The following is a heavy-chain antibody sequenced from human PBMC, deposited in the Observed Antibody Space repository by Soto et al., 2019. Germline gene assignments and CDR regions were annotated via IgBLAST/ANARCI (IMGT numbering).Heavy chain of an antibody. V-gene: IGHV3-30*04. CDR1: GFTFSNYA. Sequence: GGSLRLSCAASGFTFSNYAMHWVRQAPGKGLEWVAIISYDVNNKYNADSVKGRFTISRDNSKNTLYLQMNSLRAEDTAVYYCARDRVCTSATCGEFDYYYYYGMDVWGQGTKVSVSS. D-gene: IGHD2-2*01. CDR3: ARDRVCTSATCGEFDYYYYYGMDV. CDR2: ISYDVNNK. J-gene: IGHJ6*02.